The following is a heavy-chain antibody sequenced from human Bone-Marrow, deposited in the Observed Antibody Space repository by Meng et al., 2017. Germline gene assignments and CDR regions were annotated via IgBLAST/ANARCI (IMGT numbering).Heavy chain of an antibody. V-gene: IGHV3-15*01. Sequence: GESLKISCAASGFTFSNAWMSWIRQAPGKGLEWVGRIKSKTDGGTTDYAAPVQGRFTISRDDSKNTLYLQMNSLKTEDAAVYYCMAGASTVAPHYYYGMDIWGQGTTVTVSS. D-gene: IGHD4-23*01. CDR2: IKSKTDGGTT. CDR3: MAGASTVAPHYYYGMDI. J-gene: IGHJ6*02. CDR1: GFTFSNAW.